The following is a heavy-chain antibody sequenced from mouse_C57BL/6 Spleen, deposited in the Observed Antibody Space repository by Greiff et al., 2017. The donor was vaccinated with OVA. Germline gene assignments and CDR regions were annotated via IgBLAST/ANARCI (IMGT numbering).Heavy chain of an antibody. CDR1: GYTFTDYY. CDR2: INPNNGGT. V-gene: IGHV1-26*01. D-gene: IGHD2-4*01. CDR3: ARSFYYDYDGGFDY. J-gene: IGHJ2*01. Sequence: VQLQQSGPELVKPGASVKISCKASGYTFTDYYMNWVKQSHGKSLEWIGDINPNNGGTSYNQKFKGKATLTVDKSSSTAYMELRSLTSEDSAVYYCARSFYYDYDGGFDYWGQGTTLTVSS.